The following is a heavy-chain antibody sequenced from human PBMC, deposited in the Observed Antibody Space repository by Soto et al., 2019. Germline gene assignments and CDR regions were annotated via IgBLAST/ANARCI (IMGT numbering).Heavy chain of an antibody. Sequence: GILILSGRASGFPLTTYAIACGRQAPGKGLEWVSAISASGGSTYYADSVKGRFTISRDNSKNTLYLQMNSLRAEYTAVYHCARGYTGNPAYFDYRGQLT. V-gene: IGHV3-23*01. CDR2: ISASGGST. J-gene: IGHJ4*02. CDR3: ARGYTGNPAYFDY. CDR1: GFPLTTYA. D-gene: IGHD1-1*01.